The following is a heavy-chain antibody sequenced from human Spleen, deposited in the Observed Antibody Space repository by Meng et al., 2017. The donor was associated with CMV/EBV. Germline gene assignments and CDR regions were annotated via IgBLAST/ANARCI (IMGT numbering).Heavy chain of an antibody. CDR3: VRDFRGAGDY. CDR2: IRDKADTYST. V-gene: IGHV3-72*01. Sequence: GESLKISCATSGFSFSDYYMDWFRQTPGKGLECVGRIRDKADTYSTDYAASVRGRFTISRDDSKKSLYLQMNNMKIEDTGVYYCVRDFRGAGDYWGQGTPVTVSS. J-gene: IGHJ4*02. D-gene: IGHD4-17*01. CDR1: GFSFSDYY.